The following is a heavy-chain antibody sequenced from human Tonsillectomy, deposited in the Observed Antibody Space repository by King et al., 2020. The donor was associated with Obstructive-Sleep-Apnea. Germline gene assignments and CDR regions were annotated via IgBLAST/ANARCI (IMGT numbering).Heavy chain of an antibody. CDR1: GGSFSGYY. CDR3: ARLQLGSGRSWFDP. CDR2: INHSGST. J-gene: IGHJ5*02. V-gene: IGHV4-34*01. Sequence: VQLQQWGAGLLKPSETLSLTCAVYGGSFSGYYWSWIRQPPGKGLEYIGEINHSGSTNYNPSLKSRVPISVDTSKNQFSLKLRSVTAADTAVYYCARLQLGSGRSWFDPWGQGALVTVSS. D-gene: IGHD3-10*01.